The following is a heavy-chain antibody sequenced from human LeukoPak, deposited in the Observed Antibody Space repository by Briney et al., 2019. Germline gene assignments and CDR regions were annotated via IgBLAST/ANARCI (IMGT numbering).Heavy chain of an antibody. Sequence: HPGGSLRLSCAASGFTFSSYGMSWVRQAPGKGLEWVSAISCCGGSTYYADSVKGRFTISRDNAKNSLYLQMNSLRAEDTAVYYCASSGYSYGYGGPADNPFDCWGQGTLVTVSS. V-gene: IGHV3-23*01. D-gene: IGHD5-18*01. CDR1: GFTFSSYG. J-gene: IGHJ4*02. CDR3: ASSGYSYGYGGPADNPFDC. CDR2: ISCCGGST.